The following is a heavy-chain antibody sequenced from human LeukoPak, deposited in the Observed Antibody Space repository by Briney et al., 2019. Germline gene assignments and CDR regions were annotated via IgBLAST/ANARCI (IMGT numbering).Heavy chain of an antibody. CDR2: IHNSGST. CDR3: ARSSLLWFGEGHYYYMDV. V-gene: IGHV4-59*08. Sequence: SETLSLTCTVSGGSISSYYWSWIRQTPGKGLEWIGYIHNSGSTKYNPSLKSPVSISVDTSKNQFSLKLSSVTAADTAVYYCARSSLLWFGEGHYYYMDVWGKGTTVTISS. D-gene: IGHD3-10*01. J-gene: IGHJ6*03. CDR1: GGSISSYY.